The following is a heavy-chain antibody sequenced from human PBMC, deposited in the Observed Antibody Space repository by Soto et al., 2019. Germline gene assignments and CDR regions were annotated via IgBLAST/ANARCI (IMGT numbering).Heavy chain of an antibody. J-gene: IGHJ4*02. D-gene: IGHD3-10*01. CDR1: GFTFSSSP. Sequence: GGSLRLSCEASGFTFSSSPMTWVRQPPGKGLEWVSAISGSGANTYHADSVKGRFTISRDNSKNTLYLQMNSLRAEDTALYYCARNRPYGSGSYYDYWGQGTLVTVSS. CDR2: ISGSGANT. V-gene: IGHV3-23*01. CDR3: ARNRPYGSGSYYDY.